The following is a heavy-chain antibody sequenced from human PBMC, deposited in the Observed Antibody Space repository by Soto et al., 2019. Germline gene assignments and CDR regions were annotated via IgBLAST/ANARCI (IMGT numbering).Heavy chain of an antibody. J-gene: IGHJ6*03. Sequence: GGSLRLSCAASGFTFSSYWMSWVRQAPGKGLEWVANIKQDGSEKYYVDSVKGRFTISRDNAKNSLYLQMNSLRAEDTAVYYCARDSPDGYSSSSSGDIYYYYYMDVWGKGTTVTVSS. CDR1: GFTFSSYW. CDR3: ARDSPDGYSSSSSGDIYYYYYMDV. CDR2: IKQDGSEK. V-gene: IGHV3-7*01. D-gene: IGHD6-13*01.